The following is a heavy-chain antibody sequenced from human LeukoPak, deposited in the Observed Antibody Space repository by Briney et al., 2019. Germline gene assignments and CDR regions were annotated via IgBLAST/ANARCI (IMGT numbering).Heavy chain of an antibody. D-gene: IGHD6-25*01. J-gene: IGHJ6*02. V-gene: IGHV4-30-4*01. CDR3: ASGSTLIGYAMDV. Sequence: LRLSCAASGFTFSSYAMSWIRQPPGKGLEWIGYIYYSGTTSYNPSLKSRVTISIDTSKNQFSLKLCSVTAADTAVYFCASGSTLIGYAMDVWGQGTTVTVSS. CDR2: IYYSGTT. CDR1: GFTFSSYA.